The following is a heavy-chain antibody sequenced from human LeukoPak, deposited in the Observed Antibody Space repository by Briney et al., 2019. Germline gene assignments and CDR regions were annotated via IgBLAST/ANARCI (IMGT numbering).Heavy chain of an antibody. V-gene: IGHV4-61*02. J-gene: IGHJ6*02. D-gene: IGHD6-13*01. CDR1: GGSTISGSYY. CDR3: ARQIIAAAPGHYYYYGMDV. CDR2: MYTSGST. Sequence: SQTLSLTCTVSGGSTISGSYYWTWIRQPAGKGLEWIGRMYTSGSTNYNPSLRSRVTISPDTSKTLFSLNLRSVTAADTAVYYCARQIIAAAPGHYYYYGMDVWGQGTTVTVSS.